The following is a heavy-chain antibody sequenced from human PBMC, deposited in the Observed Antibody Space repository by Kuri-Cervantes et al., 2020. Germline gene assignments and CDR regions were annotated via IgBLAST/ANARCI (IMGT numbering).Heavy chain of an antibody. Sequence: GGSLRLSCAASGFTFNTYAMSWVRQAPERGLEWVSAITDSGGDTYYTDSVNGRFTISRDNARNSLYLYMNSLRVDDMAVYYCTKQGDYWGQGTLVTVSS. CDR3: TKQGDY. CDR1: GFTFNTYA. J-gene: IGHJ4*02. CDR2: ITDSGGDT. V-gene: IGHV3-23*01. D-gene: IGHD3-10*01.